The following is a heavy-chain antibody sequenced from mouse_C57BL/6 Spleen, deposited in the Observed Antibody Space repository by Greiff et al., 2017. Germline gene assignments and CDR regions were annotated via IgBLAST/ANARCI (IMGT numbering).Heavy chain of an antibody. Sequence: QVHVKQSGAELVKPGASVKISCKASGYAFSSYWMNWVKQRPGKGLEWIGQIYPGDGDTNYNGKFKGKATLTADKSSSTAYMQLSSLTSEDSAVYFCARSRTAQAVFDYWGQGTTLTVSS. CDR1: GYAFSSYW. J-gene: IGHJ2*01. V-gene: IGHV1-80*01. D-gene: IGHD3-2*02. CDR2: IYPGDGDT. CDR3: ARSRTAQAVFDY.